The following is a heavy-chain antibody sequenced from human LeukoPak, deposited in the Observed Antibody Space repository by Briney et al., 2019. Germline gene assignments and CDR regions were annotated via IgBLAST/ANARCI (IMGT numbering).Heavy chain of an antibody. CDR3: ASQVGPWLMGNLDP. D-gene: IGHD3-10*01. Sequence: VASVKVSCKASGYTFINYDFSWVRQAPGQGLEWMGIINPSGGSTSYAQKFQGRVTMTRDTSTSTVYMELSSLRSEDTAVYYCASQVGPWLMGNLDPWGQGTLVTVSS. J-gene: IGHJ5*02. CDR1: GYTFINYD. V-gene: IGHV1-46*01. CDR2: INPSGGST.